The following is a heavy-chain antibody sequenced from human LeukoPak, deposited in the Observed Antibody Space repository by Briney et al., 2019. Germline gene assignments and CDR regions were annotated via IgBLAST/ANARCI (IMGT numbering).Heavy chain of an antibody. CDR3: ASGSGIALYDS. V-gene: IGHV4-59*13. J-gene: IGHJ4*02. CDR1: GGSISSYY. Sequence: SETLSLTCTVSGGSISSYYWSWIRQPPGKRLEWIGYIFYSGSTKYNPSLQSRVTISVDTSKNQSSLKVSSVTAADTAVYYCASGSGIALYDSWGQGTLVTVSS. D-gene: IGHD6-13*01. CDR2: IFYSGST.